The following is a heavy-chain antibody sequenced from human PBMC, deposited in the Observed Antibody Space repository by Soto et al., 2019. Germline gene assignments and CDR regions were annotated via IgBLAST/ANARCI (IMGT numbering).Heavy chain of an antibody. CDR2: IIPSFGTA. CDR1: GGTFSSYA. Sequence: QVQLVQSGAEVKKPGSSVKVSCKASGGTFSSYAISWVRQAPGQGLEWMGGIIPSFGTANYAQKFQGRVTTTADESTSTDYMELSSLRSADTAVYYCARDYDSSGYYYYFWGQGTMVTVSS. D-gene: IGHD3-22*01. V-gene: IGHV1-69*01. CDR3: ARDYDSSGYYYYF. J-gene: IGHJ3*01.